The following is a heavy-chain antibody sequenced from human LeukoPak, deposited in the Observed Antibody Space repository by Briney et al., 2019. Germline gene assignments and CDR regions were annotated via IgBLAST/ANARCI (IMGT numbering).Heavy chain of an antibody. V-gene: IGHV3-9*01. Sequence: PGGSLRLSCAASGFTFDDYAMHWVRQAPGKGLEWVSGISWNSGSIGYADSVKGRFTISRDNAKNSLYLQMNSLRAEDTASYYCAKSRNYYDSSGLDYWGQGTLVTVSS. CDR1: GFTFDDYA. D-gene: IGHD3-22*01. J-gene: IGHJ4*02. CDR2: ISWNSGSI. CDR3: AKSRNYYDSSGLDY.